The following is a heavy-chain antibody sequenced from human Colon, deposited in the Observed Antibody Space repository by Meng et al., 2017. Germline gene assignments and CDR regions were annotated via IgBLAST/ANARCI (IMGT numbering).Heavy chain of an antibody. J-gene: IGHJ4*02. D-gene: IGHD3-22*01. CDR1: GGSVSRDF. Sequence: QVQFTRWGQRLLKPSGTLSLSCDVYGGSVSRDFCSWIRQTPGKGMEWIGGISEGGGTLYNPSLKSRVFISVDTSNSELTLKLTSVTDADTGVYYCARGQGFLLHYFDNWGQGTLVTVSS. V-gene: IGHV4-34*01. CDR2: ISEGGGT. CDR3: ARGQGFLLHYFDN.